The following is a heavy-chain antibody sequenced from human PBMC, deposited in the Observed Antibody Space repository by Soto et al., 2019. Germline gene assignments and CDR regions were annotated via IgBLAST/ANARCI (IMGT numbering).Heavy chain of an antibody. CDR2: IGTAGDT. CDR1: GFTFNNYD. D-gene: IGHD7-27*01. Sequence: EVQLLEPGGGLGQPGGSLRLSCAVSGFTFNNYDMHWVRQVTGKGLEWVSGIGTAGDTWYPDSVQGRFSIFRENAKNSLYLQMNSLTAGDTAVYYCARGILGPGDYFHGMDVWGQGTTVTVSS. J-gene: IGHJ6*02. V-gene: IGHV3-13*01. CDR3: ARGILGPGDYFHGMDV.